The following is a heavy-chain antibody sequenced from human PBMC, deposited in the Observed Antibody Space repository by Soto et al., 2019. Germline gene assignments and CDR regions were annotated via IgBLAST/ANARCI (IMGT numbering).Heavy chain of an antibody. CDR3: ARVGRGTSYGQGWCVP. CDR2: ISAYKGNT. D-gene: IGHD5-18*01. CDR1: GDPFTSYG. V-gene: IGHV1-18*04. Sequence: GSSVKASCKVSGDPFTSYGISWVRQAPGQRFEWMGWISAYKGNTHYAQKLRGRVTMTTDTSTSTAYMALGSLRSDDTAVYYCARVGRGTSYGQGWCVPWGQGTVVTVS. J-gene: IGHJ5*02.